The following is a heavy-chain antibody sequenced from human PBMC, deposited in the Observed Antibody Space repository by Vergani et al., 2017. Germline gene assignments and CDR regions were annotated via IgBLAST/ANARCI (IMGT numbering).Heavy chain of an antibody. V-gene: IGHV2-5*01. Sequence: QITLKESGPTLVKPTQTLTLTCTFSGFSLSTSGVGVGWIRQPPGKALEWLALIYWNDAKRYSPSLKSRLTITKDTSKNQVVLTMTNMDPVDTATYYCAHTDLDHTSDYWGQGTLVTVSS. CDR3: AHTDLDHTSDY. D-gene: IGHD1-14*01. J-gene: IGHJ4*02. CDR2: IYWNDAK. CDR1: GFSLSTSGVG.